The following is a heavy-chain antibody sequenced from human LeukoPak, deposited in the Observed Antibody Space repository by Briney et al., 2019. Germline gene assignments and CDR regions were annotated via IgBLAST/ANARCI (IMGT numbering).Heavy chain of an antibody. CDR2: IIPIFGTA. CDR3: ARDGSYSSSWYYS. V-gene: IGHV1-69*05. CDR1: GGTFSSYA. Sequence: GTSVKVSCKASGGTFSSYAISCVRQAPGQGLEWMGGIIPIFGTANYAQKFQGRVTITTDESTSTAYMELSSLRSEDTAVYYCARDGSYSSSWYYSWGQGTLVTVSS. J-gene: IGHJ5*02. D-gene: IGHD6-13*01.